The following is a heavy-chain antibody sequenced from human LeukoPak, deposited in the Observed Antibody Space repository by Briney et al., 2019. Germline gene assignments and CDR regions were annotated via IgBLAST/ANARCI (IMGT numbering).Heavy chain of an antibody. Sequence: SETLSLTCAVYGGSFSGYYWSWIRQPPGKGLEWIGEINHSGSTNYNPSLKSRVTISVDTSKNQFSLKLSSVTAADTAVYYCARDGYSNYVHYYYYGMDVWGQGTTVTVSS. CDR1: GGSFSGYY. J-gene: IGHJ6*02. CDR3: ARDGYSNYVHYYYYGMDV. D-gene: IGHD4-4*01. V-gene: IGHV4-34*01. CDR2: INHSGST.